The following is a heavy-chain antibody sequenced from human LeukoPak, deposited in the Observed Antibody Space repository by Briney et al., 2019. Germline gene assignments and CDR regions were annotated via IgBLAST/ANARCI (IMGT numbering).Heavy chain of an antibody. D-gene: IGHD1-26*01. CDR2: IYYSGST. CDR1: GGSVSSGSYY. Sequence: SETLSLTCTVSGGSVSSGSYYWSWIRQPPGKGLEWIGLIYYSGSTNYNPSLKSRVTISVDASKNQFSLRLSSVTAADTAVYYCARVIVGVTIPLYYFDYWGQGTLVTVSS. CDR3: ARVIVGVTIPLYYFDY. V-gene: IGHV4-61*01. J-gene: IGHJ4*02.